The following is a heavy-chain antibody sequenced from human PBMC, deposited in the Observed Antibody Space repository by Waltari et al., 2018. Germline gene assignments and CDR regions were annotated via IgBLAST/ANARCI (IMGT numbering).Heavy chain of an antibody. D-gene: IGHD1-1*01. CDR1: GFNFRGSS. CDR3: VRNLKTTLWD. Sequence: EVQLVESGGHLIQPGGSLRLSCAASGFNFRGSSMNWVRQAPGKGLEWISYINANSQTIYYADSVQGRFTISRDIAENSLYLQMDSLRAEDTAVYYCVRNLKTTLWDWGQGTLVTVSS. CDR2: INANSQTI. V-gene: IGHV3-48*04. J-gene: IGHJ4*02.